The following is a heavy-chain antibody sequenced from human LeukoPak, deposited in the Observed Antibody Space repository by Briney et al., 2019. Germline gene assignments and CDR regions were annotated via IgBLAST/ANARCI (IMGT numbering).Heavy chain of an antibody. J-gene: IGHJ4*02. V-gene: IGHV3-33*01. CDR3: ARDGAPYSSSSGDY. CDR2: IWYDGSNK. D-gene: IGHD6-6*01. Sequence: GRSLRLSCAASGFTFSSYGVHWVRQAPGKGLEWVAVIWYDGSNKYYADSVKGRFTISRDNSKNTLYLQMNSLRAEDAAVYYCARDGAPYSSSSGDYWGQGTLVTVSS. CDR1: GFTFSSYG.